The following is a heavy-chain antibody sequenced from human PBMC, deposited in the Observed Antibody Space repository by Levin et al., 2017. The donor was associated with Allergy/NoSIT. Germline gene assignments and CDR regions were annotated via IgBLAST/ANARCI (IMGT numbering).Heavy chain of an antibody. D-gene: IGHD6-19*01. J-gene: IGHJ4*02. CDR2: INHSGST. CDR3: ARGRGSGWRKALPRYFDY. CDR1: GGSFSGYY. V-gene: IGHV4-34*01. Sequence: SETLSLTCAVYGGSFSGYYWSWIRQPPGKGLEWIGEINHSGSTNYNPSLKSRVTISVDTSKNQFSLKLSSVTAADTAVYYCARGRGSGWRKALPRYFDYWGQGTLVTVSS.